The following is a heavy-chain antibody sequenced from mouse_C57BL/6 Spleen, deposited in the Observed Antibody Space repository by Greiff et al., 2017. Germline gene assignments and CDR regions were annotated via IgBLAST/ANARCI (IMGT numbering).Heavy chain of an antibody. Sequence: QVQLQQSGAELVRPGTSVKVSCKASGYAFTNYLIEWVKQRPGQGLEWIGVINPGSGGTNYNEKFKGKATLTADKSSSTAYMQLSSLTSEDSAVYCCARSLYYGSSPFAYSVQGTLVTVSA. CDR2: INPGSGGT. J-gene: IGHJ3*01. CDR3: ARSLYYGSSPFAY. CDR1: GYAFTNYL. D-gene: IGHD1-1*01. V-gene: IGHV1-54*01.